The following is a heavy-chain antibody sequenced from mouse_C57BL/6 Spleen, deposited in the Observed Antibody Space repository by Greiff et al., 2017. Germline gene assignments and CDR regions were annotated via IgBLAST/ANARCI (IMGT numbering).Heavy chain of an antibody. D-gene: IGHD2-5*01. CDR3: ARHSNYPYAMDY. Sequence: VQLKESGPGMVKPSQSLSLTCTVTGYSITSGYDWHWIRHFPGNKLEWMGYISYSGSTNYNPSLKSRISITHDTSKNHFFLKLNSVTTEDTATYYCARHSNYPYAMDYWGQGTSVTVSS. CDR1: GYSITSGYD. J-gene: IGHJ4*01. V-gene: IGHV3-1*01. CDR2: ISYSGST.